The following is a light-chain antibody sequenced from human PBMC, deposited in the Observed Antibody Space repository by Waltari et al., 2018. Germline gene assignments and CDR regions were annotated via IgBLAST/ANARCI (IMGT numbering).Light chain of an antibody. Sequence: DIQMTQSPSSLSASVGDRVTITCQASQDISNYLNWYQQKPGKAPKLLIYDASNLETGVPSRFSGSGSGTDFTFTISSLQPEDIGTYYCQQYDNLLPTFGQGTRLEIK. CDR2: DAS. J-gene: IGKJ5*01. CDR1: QDISNY. V-gene: IGKV1-33*01. CDR3: QQYDNLLPT.